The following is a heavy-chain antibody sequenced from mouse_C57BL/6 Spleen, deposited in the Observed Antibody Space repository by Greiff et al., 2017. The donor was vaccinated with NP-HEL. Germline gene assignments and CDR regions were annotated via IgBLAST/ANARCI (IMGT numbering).Heavy chain of an antibody. V-gene: IGHV1-64*01. CDR2: IHPNSGST. Sequence: QVQLQQPGAELVKPGASVKLSCKASGYTFTSYWMHWVKQRPGQGLEWIGMIHPNSGSTNYNEKFKSKATLTVDKSSSTAYMLLSSLTSEDSAVYFCARRGGSHWYFDVWGTGTTVTVSS. CDR3: ARRGGSHWYFDV. CDR1: GYTFTSYW. J-gene: IGHJ1*03.